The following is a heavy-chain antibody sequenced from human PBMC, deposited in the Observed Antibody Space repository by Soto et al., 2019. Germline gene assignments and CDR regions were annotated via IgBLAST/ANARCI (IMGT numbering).Heavy chain of an antibody. V-gene: IGHV1-18*01. J-gene: IGHJ4*02. Sequence: QIHPVQSGAEVKKPGASVKVSCKGSGYIFTTYGITWVRQAPGQGLEWMGWISAHNGNTNYAQKLQGRVTVTRDTSTSTAYMELRNLRSDDTAVYYCARGRYGDYWGQGALVTVSS. CDR3: ARGRYGDY. CDR2: ISAHNGNT. D-gene: IGHD1-1*01. CDR1: GYIFTTYG.